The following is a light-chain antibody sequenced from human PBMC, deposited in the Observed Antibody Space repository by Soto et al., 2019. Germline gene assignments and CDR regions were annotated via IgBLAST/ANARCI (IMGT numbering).Light chain of an antibody. CDR3: QSYDSSLRAYV. CDR1: SSNIVTDYG. Sequence: QAVVTQPPSVSGAPGQRVTISCTGSSSNIVTDYGVHWYQHLPGTAPKLLIFGNNNRPSGVPDRFSGSRSGTSASLAITGLQAEDEADYYCQSYDSSLRAYVFGTGTKLTVL. V-gene: IGLV1-40*01. J-gene: IGLJ1*01. CDR2: GNN.